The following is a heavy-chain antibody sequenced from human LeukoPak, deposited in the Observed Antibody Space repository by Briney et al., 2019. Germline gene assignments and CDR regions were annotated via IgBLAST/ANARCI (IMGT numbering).Heavy chain of an antibody. V-gene: IGHV1-2*04. CDR3: ARAKYCSGGSCYFRGAFDI. CDR1: GYTFTGYY. CDR2: INPNSGGT. Sequence: ASVKVSCKASGYTFTGYYMHWVRQAPGQGLEWMGWINPNSGGTNYEQKFQGWVTMTRDTSISTAYMELSRLRSDDTAVYYCARAKYCSGGSCYFRGAFDIWGQGTMVTVSS. J-gene: IGHJ3*02. D-gene: IGHD2-15*01.